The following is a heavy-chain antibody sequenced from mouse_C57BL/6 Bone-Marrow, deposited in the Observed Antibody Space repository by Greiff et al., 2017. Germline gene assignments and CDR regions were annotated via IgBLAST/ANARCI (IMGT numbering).Heavy chain of an antibody. Sequence: QVQLQQPGAELVKPGASVKLSCKASGYTITSYWMQWVKQRPGQGLEWIGEIDPSDSYTKSNQKFKGKATLTVATSSSTAYRQLSSLTSKDAAVDNCTRGGYYWSYFDYWGEGTTLTVAS. CDR1: GYTITSYW. CDR3: TRGGYYWSYFDY. CDR2: IDPSDSYT. J-gene: IGHJ2*01. V-gene: IGHV1-50*01. D-gene: IGHD1-1*01.